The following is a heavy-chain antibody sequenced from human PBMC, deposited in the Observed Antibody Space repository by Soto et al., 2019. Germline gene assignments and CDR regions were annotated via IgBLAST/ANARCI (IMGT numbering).Heavy chain of an antibody. V-gene: IGHV1-69*08. J-gene: IGHJ4*02. CDR3: VRDSPIGSTFSGYDGIDY. CDR2: IIPLPDTT. CDR1: GGTFSNDI. D-gene: IGHD5-12*01. Sequence: QVQLVQSGAEVTKPGSSVKVSCTTSGGTFSNDIITWVRQAPGQGLEWMGRIIPLPDTTNYAQKFQGRVTITADKSTGTDYMELNSLRSEDTAVYYCVRDSPIGSTFSGYDGIDYWGQGTLVTVSS.